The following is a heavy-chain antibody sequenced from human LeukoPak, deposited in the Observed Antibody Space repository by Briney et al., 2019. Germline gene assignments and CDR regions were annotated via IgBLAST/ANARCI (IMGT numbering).Heavy chain of an antibody. J-gene: IGHJ5*02. CDR2: ISYDGSNK. CDR1: GFTFSSYG. CDR3: TTDLYSRWELLMRSYRFDP. Sequence: GGSLRLSCAASGFTFSSYGMHWVRQAPGKGLEWVAVISYDGSNKYYADSVKGRFTISRDNSKNTLYLQMNSLRAEDTAVYYCTTDLYSRWELLMRSYRFDPWGQGTLVTVSS. D-gene: IGHD1-26*01. V-gene: IGHV3-30*03.